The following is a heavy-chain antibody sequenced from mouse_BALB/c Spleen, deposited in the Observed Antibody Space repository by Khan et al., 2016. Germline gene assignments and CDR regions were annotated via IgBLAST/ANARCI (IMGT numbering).Heavy chain of an antibody. CDR3: ARDLWYYGGRSFDY. CDR2: IWAGGST. J-gene: IGHJ2*01. D-gene: IGHD1-1*01. V-gene: IGHV2-9*02. Sequence: QVQLQQSGPGLVAPSQSLSITCTVSGFSLTSYGVHWVRQPPGKGLEWLGVIWAGGSTNYNSALMSRLSISKDNSKSQVFLKMNSRQTDDTAMYYCARDLWYYGGRSFDYWGQGTTLTVSS. CDR1: GFSLTSYG.